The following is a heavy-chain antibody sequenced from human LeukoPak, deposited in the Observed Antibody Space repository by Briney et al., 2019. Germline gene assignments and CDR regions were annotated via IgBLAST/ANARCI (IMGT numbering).Heavy chain of an antibody. Sequence: PGRSLRLSCAASGFTFSSYSMNWVRQAPGKGLEWVSYISSSSSTIYYADSVKGRFTISRDNAKNSLYLQMNSLRAEDTAVYYCARDTPYYDFWSGPMVGIDIWGQGTMVTVSS. D-gene: IGHD3-3*01. CDR2: ISSSSSTI. CDR3: ARDTPYYDFWSGPMVGIDI. J-gene: IGHJ3*02. CDR1: GFTFSSYS. V-gene: IGHV3-48*01.